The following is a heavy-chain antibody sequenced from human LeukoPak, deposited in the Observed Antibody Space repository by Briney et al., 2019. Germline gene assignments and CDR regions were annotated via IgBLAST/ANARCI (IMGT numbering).Heavy chain of an antibody. Sequence: ASVKVSCKASGYTFIDNYLHWVRQAPGQGLEWMGWINPNSGGTNFAQKFQGRVTMTRDTSISTAYMDLDRLTSGDTAIYYCARREFTPAGPGNYHYYYLDVWGKGTMLTVSS. CDR1: GYTFIDNY. V-gene: IGHV1-2*02. D-gene: IGHD6-13*01. CDR3: ARREFTPAGPGNYHYYYLDV. CDR2: INPNSGGT. J-gene: IGHJ6*03.